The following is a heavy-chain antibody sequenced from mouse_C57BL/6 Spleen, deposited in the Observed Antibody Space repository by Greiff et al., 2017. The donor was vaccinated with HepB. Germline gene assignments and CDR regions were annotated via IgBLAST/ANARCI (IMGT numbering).Heavy chain of an antibody. Sequence: VQLQHPGAELVRPGTSVKLSCKASGYTFTSYWMHWVKQRPGQGLEWIGVIDPSDSYTNYNQKFKGKATLTVDTSSSTAYMQLSSLTSEDSAVYYCARKGDWDFDDWGQGTTLTVSS. CDR2: IDPSDSYT. CDR3: ARKGDWDFDD. V-gene: IGHV1-59*01. CDR1: GYTFTSYW. J-gene: IGHJ2*01. D-gene: IGHD4-1*01.